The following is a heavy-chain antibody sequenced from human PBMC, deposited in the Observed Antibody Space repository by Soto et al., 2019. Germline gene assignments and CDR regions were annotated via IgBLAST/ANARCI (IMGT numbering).Heavy chain of an antibody. J-gene: IGHJ6*02. V-gene: IGHV3-53*01. CDR3: ARDSTWIPYYHYGMDV. D-gene: IGHD5-12*01. CDR2: IYSGGNT. CDR1: GFSVSSNY. Sequence: EVQLVESGGGLIQPGGSLRPSCAASGFSVSSNYMSWVRQAPGKGLEWVSVIYSGGNTHYADSVKGRFTISRDNSKNTLYLKMNSLRAEDTAVYYCARDSTWIPYYHYGMDVWGQGTTVTVSS.